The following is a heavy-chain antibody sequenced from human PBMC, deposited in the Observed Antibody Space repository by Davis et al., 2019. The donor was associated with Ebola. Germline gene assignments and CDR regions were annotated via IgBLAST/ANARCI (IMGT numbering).Heavy chain of an antibody. J-gene: IGHJ6*02. CDR1: GGTFSSYT. V-gene: IGHV1-69*02. CDR3: ARFPVSMVRGGDV. CDR2: IIPILGIA. D-gene: IGHD3-10*01. Sequence: SVKVSCKASGGTFSSYTISWVRQAPGQGLEWMGRIIPILGIANYAQKFQGRVTITADKSTSTAYMELSSLRSEDTAVYYCARFPVSMVRGGDVWGQGTTVTVSS.